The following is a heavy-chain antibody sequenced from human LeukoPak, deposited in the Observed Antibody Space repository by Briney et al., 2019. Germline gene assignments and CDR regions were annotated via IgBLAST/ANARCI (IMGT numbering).Heavy chain of an antibody. Sequence: GGSLRLSCAASGFTFSSYAMHWVRQAPGKGLEWVAVISYDGSNKYYADSVKGRLTISRDNSKNTLYLQMNSLRAEDTAVYYCARDPSSYSSSWYFDYWGQGTLVTVSS. CDR1: GFTFSSYA. D-gene: IGHD6-13*01. J-gene: IGHJ4*02. V-gene: IGHV3-30-3*01. CDR3: ARDPSSYSSSWYFDY. CDR2: ISYDGSNK.